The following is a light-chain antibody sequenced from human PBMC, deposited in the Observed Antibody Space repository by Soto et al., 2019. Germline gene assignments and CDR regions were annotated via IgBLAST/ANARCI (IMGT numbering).Light chain of an antibody. CDR3: QVWDGRSFQGV. J-gene: IGLJ1*01. CDR1: SIGSKS. Sequence: YELTQPPSVSVAPGQTASIASGGDSIGSKSVNWYQQRPGQAPVVVVYDDTDRPTGIPERFYGSYSGNTATLTITRAEAGDEADYYCQVWDGRSFQGVFGPGTKVTVL. V-gene: IGLV3-21*02. CDR2: DDT.